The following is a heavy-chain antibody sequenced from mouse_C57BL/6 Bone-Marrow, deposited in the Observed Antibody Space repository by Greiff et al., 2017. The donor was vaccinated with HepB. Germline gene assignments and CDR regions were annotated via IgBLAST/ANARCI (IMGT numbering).Heavy chain of an antibody. Sequence: EVHLVESGGGLVQPGGSLKLSCAASGFTFSDYYMYWVRQTPEKRLEWVAYISNGGGSTYYPDTVKGRFTISRDNAKNTLYLQMSRLKSEDTAMYYCARQGGYYFYAMDYWGQGTSVTVSS. CDR1: GFTFSDYY. V-gene: IGHV5-12*01. D-gene: IGHD2-3*01. J-gene: IGHJ4*01. CDR3: ARQGGYYFYAMDY. CDR2: ISNGGGST.